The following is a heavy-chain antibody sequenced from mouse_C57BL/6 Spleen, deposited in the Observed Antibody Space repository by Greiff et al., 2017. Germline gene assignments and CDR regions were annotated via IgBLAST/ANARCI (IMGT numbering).Heavy chain of an antibody. D-gene: IGHD2-4*01. CDR1: GYTFTSYW. Sequence: QVQLQQPGAELVKPGASVKLSCKASGYTFTSYWMHWVKQRPGQGLEWIGMIHPNSGSTNYNEKFKSKATLTVDKSSSTAYMQLSSLTSEDSAVYYCARRGYYDYWYFDVWGTGTTVTVSS. CDR3: ARRGYYDYWYFDV. V-gene: IGHV1-64*01. CDR2: IHPNSGST. J-gene: IGHJ1*03.